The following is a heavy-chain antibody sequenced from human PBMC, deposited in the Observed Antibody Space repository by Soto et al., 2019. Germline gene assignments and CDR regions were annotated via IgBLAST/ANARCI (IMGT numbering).Heavy chain of an antibody. CDR1: GGSISGGDYY. Sequence: SETLSLTCTVSGGSISGGDYYWSWIRQPPGKGLEWIGYIYYSGSTYYNPSLKSRVTISVDTSKNQFSLKLSSVTAADTAVYYCARDHTLPYYDFWSGYYRNYYGMDVWGQGTTVTVSS. CDR3: ARDHTLPYYDFWSGYYRNYYGMDV. J-gene: IGHJ6*02. CDR2: IYYSGST. D-gene: IGHD3-3*01. V-gene: IGHV4-30-4*01.